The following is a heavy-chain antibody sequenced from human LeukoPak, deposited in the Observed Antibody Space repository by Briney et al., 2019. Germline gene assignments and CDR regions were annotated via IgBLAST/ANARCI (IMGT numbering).Heavy chain of an antibody. CDR3: ARSGWYYDILTGFDY. CDR1: GFTFSSFE. CDR2: ISISGSTI. J-gene: IGHJ4*02. Sequence: HPGGSLRLSCAASGFTFSSFEMNWVRQAPGKGLEWVSYISISGSTIYYADSVKGRFTISRDNAKNSLYLQMNSLRAEDTAVYYCARSGWYYDILTGFDYWGQGTLVTVSS. V-gene: IGHV3-48*03. D-gene: IGHD3-9*01.